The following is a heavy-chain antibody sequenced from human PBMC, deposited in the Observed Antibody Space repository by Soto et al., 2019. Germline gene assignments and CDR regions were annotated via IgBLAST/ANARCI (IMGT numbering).Heavy chain of an antibody. V-gene: IGHV1-18*01. Sequence: QVHLVQSGAEVKKPGASVKVSCKGSGYAFTTYGITWVRQAPGQGLEWMGWFSAHSGNTNYAQKLRGRVTVTTETSTSTAYMELRSLRSDATAVYYGARGRYGDYWGQGALVTVSS. CDR3: ARGRYGDY. CDR2: FSAHSGNT. D-gene: IGHD1-1*01. J-gene: IGHJ4*02. CDR1: GYAFTTYG.